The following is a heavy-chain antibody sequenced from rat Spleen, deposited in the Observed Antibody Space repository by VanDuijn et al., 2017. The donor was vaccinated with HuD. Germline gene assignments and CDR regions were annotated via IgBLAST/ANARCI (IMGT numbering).Heavy chain of an antibody. J-gene: IGHJ2*01. CDR1: GFTFNNYW. Sequence: EVQLVESGGGLVQPGRSLKLSCVASGFTFNNYWMTWIRQSPGKGLEWVASITNFAGRTHYPDSVKGRFTISRDIAKSTLFLQMNSLRSEDTATYYCTREGNSGYDYWGQGVMVTVSS. CDR2: ITNFAGRT. CDR3: TREGNSGYDY. V-gene: IGHV5-31*01. D-gene: IGHD4-3*01.